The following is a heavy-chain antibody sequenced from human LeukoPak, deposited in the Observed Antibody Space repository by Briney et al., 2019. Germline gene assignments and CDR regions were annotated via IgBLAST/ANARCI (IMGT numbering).Heavy chain of an antibody. J-gene: IGHJ4*02. V-gene: IGHV3-48*03. CDR1: GFTFSSYE. CDR2: ISSSGSTM. D-gene: IGHD1-26*01. CDR3: ARGSGSYSY. Sequence: PGGSLRLSCAASGFTFSSYEMNWVRQAPGKGLEWVSYISSSGSTMYYADSVKGRFTISRDNAKNSLYLQMNSLRAEDTAVYYCARGSGSYSYWGQGTLVTVSS.